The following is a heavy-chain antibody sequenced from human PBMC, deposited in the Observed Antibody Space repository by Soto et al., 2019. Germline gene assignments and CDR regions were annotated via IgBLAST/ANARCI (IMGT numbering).Heavy chain of an antibody. CDR2: VSAYNGVT. CDR1: GYTFTAYG. D-gene: IGHD6-19*01. V-gene: IGHV1-18*01. J-gene: IGHJ6*03. Sequence: QVHLVQSGAEVKEPGDSVKVSCKASGYTFTAYGINWVRQAPGQGLEWMGWVSAYNGVTNYAQKLHGRVAMTTDTSTKTAYMELRSLRPDDPAVYYCARGIAVGDYYYMGVWGIGTTVTVSS. CDR3: ARGIAVGDYYYMGV.